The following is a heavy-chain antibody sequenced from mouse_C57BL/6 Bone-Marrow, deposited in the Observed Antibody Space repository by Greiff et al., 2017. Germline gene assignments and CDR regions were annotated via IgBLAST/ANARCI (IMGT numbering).Heavy chain of an antibody. V-gene: IGHV1-76*01. J-gene: IGHJ2*01. Sequence: QVQLQQSGAELVRPGASVKLSCKASGYTFTDYYINWVKQRPGQGIEWIARIYPGSGNTYYNEKFKGKATLTAEKSSSTAYMQLSSLTSEDSAVYFCARRSGSRGFDYWGQGTTLTVSS. D-gene: IGHD1-1*01. CDR2: IYPGSGNT. CDR3: ARRSGSRGFDY. CDR1: GYTFTDYY.